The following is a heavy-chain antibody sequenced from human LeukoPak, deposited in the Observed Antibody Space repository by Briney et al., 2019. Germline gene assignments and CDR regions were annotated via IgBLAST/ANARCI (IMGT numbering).Heavy chain of an antibody. D-gene: IGHD2-2*02. J-gene: IGHJ4*02. V-gene: IGHV3-21*01. CDR2: ISSSSSYI. CDR3: ARAPHYCSSPSCHIDY. CDR1: GFTFCSYS. Sequence: MPGGSPRLSCAASGFTFCSYSMNWVRQAPGKGLEWASSISSSSSYIYYVDSVKGRFTISRDNAKNSLYLQMDSLRAEDTAVYYCARAPHYCSSPSCHIDYWGQGTLVTVSS.